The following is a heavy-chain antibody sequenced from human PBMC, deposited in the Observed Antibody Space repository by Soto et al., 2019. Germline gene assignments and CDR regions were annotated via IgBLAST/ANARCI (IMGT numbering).Heavy chain of an antibody. J-gene: IGHJ4*02. CDR1: GVSISSSNW. CDR2: IYHSGST. D-gene: IGHD3-10*01. V-gene: IGHV4-4*02. CDR3: ARAVSDYYGSTLFDY. Sequence: SDTLSLTCAFSGVSISSSNWWSWVRQPPGKGLEWIGEIYHSGSTNYNPSLKSRVTISVDKSKNQFSLKLSSVTAADTAVYYCARAVSDYYGSTLFDYWGQGTLVTVS.